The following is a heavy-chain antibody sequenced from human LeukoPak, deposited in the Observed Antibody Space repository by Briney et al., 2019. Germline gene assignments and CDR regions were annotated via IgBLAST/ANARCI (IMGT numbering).Heavy chain of an antibody. V-gene: IGHV3-23*01. Sequence: PGGSLRLSCAASGFTFSSYAMSWVRQAPGKGLEWVPAISGSGGSTYYADSVKGRFTISRDNSKNTLYLQMNSLRAEDTAVYYCAKENYYDSSGYHLGDYWGQGTLVTVSS. D-gene: IGHD3-22*01. CDR2: ISGSGGST. CDR1: GFTFSSYA. CDR3: AKENYYDSSGYHLGDY. J-gene: IGHJ4*02.